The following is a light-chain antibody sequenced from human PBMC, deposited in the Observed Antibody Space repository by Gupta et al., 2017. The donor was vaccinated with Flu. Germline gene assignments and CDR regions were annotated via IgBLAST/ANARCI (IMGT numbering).Light chain of an antibody. Sequence: ATLSVSPGERATLSCRASQSVGSSLAWFKQKPGQAPRLLMYGASTRDTGIPARFSGSGYGTEFTLTISSRQSEDFAVYYCQQYNNWPPWTFGQGTKVEIK. CDR3: QQYNNWPPWT. V-gene: IGKV3-15*01. J-gene: IGKJ1*01. CDR2: GAS. CDR1: QSVGSS.